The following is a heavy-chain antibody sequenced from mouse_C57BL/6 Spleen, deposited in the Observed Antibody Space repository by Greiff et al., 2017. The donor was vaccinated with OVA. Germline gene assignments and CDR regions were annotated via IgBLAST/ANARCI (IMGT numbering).Heavy chain of an antibody. CDR2: IDPSDSYT. Sequence: VQLQQPGAELVMPGASVKLSCKASGYTFTSYWMHWVKQRPGQGLEWIGEIDPSDSYTNYNQKFKGKSTLTVDKSSSTAYMQLSSLTSEDSAVYYCAREQLRSYFDYWGQGTTLTVSS. V-gene: IGHV1-69*01. J-gene: IGHJ2*01. CDR1: GYTFTSYW. D-gene: IGHD3-2*02. CDR3: AREQLRSYFDY.